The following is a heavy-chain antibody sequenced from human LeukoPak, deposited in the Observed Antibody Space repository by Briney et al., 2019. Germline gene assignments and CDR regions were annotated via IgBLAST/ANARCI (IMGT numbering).Heavy chain of an antibody. J-gene: IGHJ3*02. Sequence: GGSLRLSCAASGFTFSSYSMSWVRQAPGKGLEWVSSISSSSSYIYYADSVKGRFTISRDNAKNSLYLQMNSLRAEDTAVYYCAREGTFRASDIWGQGTMVTVSS. D-gene: IGHD3-16*01. V-gene: IGHV3-21*01. CDR3: AREGTFRASDI. CDR1: GFTFSSYS. CDR2: ISSSSSYI.